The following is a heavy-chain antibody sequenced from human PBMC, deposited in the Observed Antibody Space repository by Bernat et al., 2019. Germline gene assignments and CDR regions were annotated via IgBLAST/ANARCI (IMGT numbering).Heavy chain of an antibody. Sequence: QVQLVESGGGVVQPGRSLRLSCAASGFTFSSYAMHWVRQAPGKGLEWVAVISYDGSNKYYADSVKGRFTISRDNSKNTLYLQMNSLRAEDTAVDYCARAYYYDSSGVDYWGQGTLVTVSS. J-gene: IGHJ4*02. D-gene: IGHD3-22*01. CDR2: ISYDGSNK. CDR3: ARAYYYDSSGVDY. CDR1: GFTFSSYA. V-gene: IGHV3-30-3*01.